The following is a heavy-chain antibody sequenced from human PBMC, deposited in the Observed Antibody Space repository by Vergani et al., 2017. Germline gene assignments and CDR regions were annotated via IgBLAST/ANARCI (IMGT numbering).Heavy chain of an antibody. CDR1: GRTFSDSA. CDR2: IRDKAYNYAT. V-gene: IGHV3-73*02. J-gene: IGHJ6*03. Sequence: EVQLVESGGGLVQPGESLKLSCATSGRTFSDSAIPWVRQTSGKGLEWIGRIRDKAYNYATVYAVSLQVKFTISRADSKTTAYLQMNGLTTADTAVYYCFYDFCAGYDTGDVWGKGPSFTVSS. D-gene: IGHD3-3*01. CDR3: FYDFCAGYDTGDV.